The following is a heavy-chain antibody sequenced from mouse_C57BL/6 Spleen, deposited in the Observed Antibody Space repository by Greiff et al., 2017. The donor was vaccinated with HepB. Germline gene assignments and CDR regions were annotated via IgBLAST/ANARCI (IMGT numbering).Heavy chain of an antibody. CDR1: GYAFSSYW. CDR2: IYPGDGDT. J-gene: IGHJ2*01. V-gene: IGHV1-80*01. D-gene: IGHD1-1*01. CDR3: AREEITTVYYFDY. Sequence: QVQLQQSGAELVKPGASVKISCKASGYAFSSYWMNWVKQRPGKGLEWIGQIYPGDGDTNYNGKFKGKATLTADKSSSTAYMQLSSLTSEDSAVYFCAREEITTVYYFDYWGKGTTLTVSS.